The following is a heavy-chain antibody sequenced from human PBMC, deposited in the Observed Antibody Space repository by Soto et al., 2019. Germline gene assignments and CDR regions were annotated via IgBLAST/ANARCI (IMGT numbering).Heavy chain of an antibody. J-gene: IGHJ4*02. Sequence: QLQLQESGSGLVKTSETLSLTCTVSGASISYGGFSWSWIRQSPGKGLEWIGYISHLESTYFHPSFKSRLTMSIDGTRNQFSLKLSSVTAADMAVYYCARGGGYDSFDYWGQGVLVTVSS. CDR2: ISHLEST. D-gene: IGHD5-12*01. V-gene: IGHV4-30-2*06. CDR1: GASISYGGFS. CDR3: ARGGGYDSFDY.